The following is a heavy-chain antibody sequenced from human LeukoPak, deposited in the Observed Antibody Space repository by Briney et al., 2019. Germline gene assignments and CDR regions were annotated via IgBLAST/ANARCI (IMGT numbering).Heavy chain of an antibody. J-gene: IGHJ4*02. CDR1: GYTFTSYY. CDR2: INPSGGST. D-gene: IGHD3-10*01. Sequence: ASVKVSCKASGYTFTSYYMHWVRQAPGQGLEWMGIINPSGGSTSYAQKFQGRVTMTRDTSTSTVYMELSSLRSEDTAVYYCARTAYYYGSGSYYYFDYWGQGTLVTVSS. CDR3: ARTAYYYGSGSYYYFDY. V-gene: IGHV1-46*01.